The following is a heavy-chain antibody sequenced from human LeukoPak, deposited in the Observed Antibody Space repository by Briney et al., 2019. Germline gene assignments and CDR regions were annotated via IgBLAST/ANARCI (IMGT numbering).Heavy chain of an antibody. J-gene: IGHJ4*02. Sequence: GASVKVSCKASGYTFTGYHMHWVRQAPGQGLEWMGWISAYNGNTNYAQKLQGRVTMTTDTSTSTAYMELRSLRSDDTAVYYCARDLYLSIMITFGGVIGHYFDYWGQGTLVTVSS. CDR3: ARDLYLSIMITFGGVIGHYFDY. CDR2: ISAYNGNT. V-gene: IGHV1-18*04. CDR1: GYTFTGYH. D-gene: IGHD3-16*02.